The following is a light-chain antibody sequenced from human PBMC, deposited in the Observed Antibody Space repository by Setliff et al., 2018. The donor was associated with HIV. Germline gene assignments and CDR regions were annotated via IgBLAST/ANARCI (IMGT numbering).Light chain of an antibody. Sequence: EVVLTQSPATLFLSPGERATLSCRASQSISNYLAWYQQKPGQAPRLLIYDASIRATGIPARFRGSGSGTVFTLTIDSLEPDDFAVYFCQQRYSWPPLTFGGGTKVDIK. V-gene: IGKV3-11*01. J-gene: IGKJ4*01. CDR1: QSISNY. CDR3: QQRYSWPPLT. CDR2: DAS.